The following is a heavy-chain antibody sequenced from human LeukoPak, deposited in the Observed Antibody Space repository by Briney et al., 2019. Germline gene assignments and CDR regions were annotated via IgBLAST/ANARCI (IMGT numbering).Heavy chain of an antibody. CDR2: IYIDGTT. J-gene: IGHJ4*02. Sequence: GGSLRLSCAASGFIVSHNYMTWVRQAPGKGLEWISVIYIDGTTYYADSVKGRFTISRDQANNTLHLQMNTLRDEDTAVYYCARGPRYSFYWGQGTLVSVSS. V-gene: IGHV3-53*01. CDR3: ARGPRYSFY. D-gene: IGHD6-13*01. CDR1: GFIVSHNY.